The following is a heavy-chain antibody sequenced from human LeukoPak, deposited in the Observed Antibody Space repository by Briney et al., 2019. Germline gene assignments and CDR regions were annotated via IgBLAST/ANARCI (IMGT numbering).Heavy chain of an antibody. CDR2: IYIDGTT. J-gene: IGHJ4*02. Sequence: GGSLRLSCAASGFIVSHNYMTWVRQAPGKGLEWISVIYIDGTTYYADSVKGRFTISRDQANNTLHLQMNTLRDEDTAVYYCARGPRYSFYWGQGTLVSVSS. V-gene: IGHV3-53*01. CDR3: ARGPRYSFY. D-gene: IGHD6-13*01. CDR1: GFIVSHNY.